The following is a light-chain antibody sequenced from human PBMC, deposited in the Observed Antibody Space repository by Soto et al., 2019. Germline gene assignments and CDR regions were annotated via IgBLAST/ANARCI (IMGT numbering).Light chain of an antibody. V-gene: IGKV1-5*03. CDR3: QQYNTYSWT. Sequence: DIQMTQYPSTLSASVGDRVTITCRASQSISTWLAWYQQKPGKGPTLLIYKASRLESGVPSRFSGSGSGTEFALTISSLQPADFATYYCQQYNTYSWTFGQGTKVDSK. CDR2: KAS. J-gene: IGKJ1*01. CDR1: QSISTW.